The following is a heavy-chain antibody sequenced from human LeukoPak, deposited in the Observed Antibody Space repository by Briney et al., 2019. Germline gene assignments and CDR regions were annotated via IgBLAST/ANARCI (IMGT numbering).Heavy chain of an antibody. CDR3: ARGYCTSTSCYTGDY. Sequence: ASVKVSCKASGYTFTSYGISWVRQAPGQGLEWMGWISAYNGNTNYAQKLQGRVTMTTDTSTSTAYMELRSLRSDDTAVYYCARGYCTSTSCYTGDYWGQGTLVTVSP. CDR1: GYTFTSYG. CDR2: ISAYNGNT. J-gene: IGHJ4*02. V-gene: IGHV1-18*01. D-gene: IGHD2-2*02.